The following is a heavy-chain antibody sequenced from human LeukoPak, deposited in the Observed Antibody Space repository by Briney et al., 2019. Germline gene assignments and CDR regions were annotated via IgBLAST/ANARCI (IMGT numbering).Heavy chain of an antibody. D-gene: IGHD3-10*01. CDR3: ARAGFGELDYYYYYYMDV. CDR1: GFTFSSYA. Sequence: GGSLRLSCAASGFTFSSYAMSWVRQAPGKGLEWVSYISSSGSTIYYADSVKGRFTISRDNAKNSLYLQMNSLRAEDTAVYYCARAGFGELDYYYYYYMDVWGKGTTVTVSS. J-gene: IGHJ6*03. V-gene: IGHV3-48*04. CDR2: ISSSGSTI.